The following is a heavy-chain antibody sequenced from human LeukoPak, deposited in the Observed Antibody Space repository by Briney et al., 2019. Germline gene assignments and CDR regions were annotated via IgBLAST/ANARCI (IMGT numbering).Heavy chain of an antibody. D-gene: IGHD2-15*01. Sequence: GGFLRLSCAAAGFTFSSYSMNWVRQAPGKGLEYVSAISSNGGSTYYADSVKGRFTISRDNSKNTLYLQMSSLRAEDTAVYYCVKGALGGVVVVAATPFDYWGQGTLVTVSS. CDR3: VKGALGGVVVVAATPFDY. CDR2: ISSNGGST. V-gene: IGHV3-64D*06. CDR1: GFTFSSYS. J-gene: IGHJ4*02.